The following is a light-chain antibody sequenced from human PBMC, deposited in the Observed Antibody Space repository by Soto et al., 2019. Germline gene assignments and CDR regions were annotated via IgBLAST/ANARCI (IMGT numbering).Light chain of an antibody. J-gene: IGKJ1*01. V-gene: IGKV3-15*01. CDR2: GAS. Sequence: VVISRSPATLYVYPGERATLSCRASQSISSSLAWYQQKPGQAPRLLIHGASTRATSNPGRFSGSGSGAEFTLTISSXQSEDFALYYCQQYYDCPPTFGQGTKVDI. CDR3: QQYYDCPPT. CDR1: QSISSS.